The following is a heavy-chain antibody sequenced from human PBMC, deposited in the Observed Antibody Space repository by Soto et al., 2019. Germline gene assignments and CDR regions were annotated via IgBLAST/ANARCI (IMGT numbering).Heavy chain of an antibody. V-gene: IGHV4-59*01. J-gene: IGHJ6*02. CDR3: ARDSSQQLETGYYYYYGMDV. Sequence: PSETLSLTCTVSGGSISSYYWSWIRQPPGKGLEWIGYIYYSGSTNYNPSLKSRVTISVDTSKNQFSLKLSSVTAADTAVYYCARDSSQQLETGYYYYYGMDVWGQGTTVTVS. CDR2: IYYSGST. D-gene: IGHD6-13*01. CDR1: GGSISSYY.